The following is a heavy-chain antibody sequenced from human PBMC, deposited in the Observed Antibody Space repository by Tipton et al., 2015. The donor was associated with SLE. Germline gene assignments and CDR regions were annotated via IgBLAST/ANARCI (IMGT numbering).Heavy chain of an antibody. D-gene: IGHD5-12*01. V-gene: IGHV4-39*07. CDR1: GGSISSSSFY. CDR3: ARLISAYDCNFDY. Sequence: TLSLTCTVSGGSISSSSFYWGWIRQPPGKGLEWIGRFYYGKSTFYNPSLKSRVTTSVDTSTNRLSLQLSSVTAADTALYYCARLISAYDCNFDYWGQGTLVTVSS. CDR2: FYYGKST. J-gene: IGHJ4*02.